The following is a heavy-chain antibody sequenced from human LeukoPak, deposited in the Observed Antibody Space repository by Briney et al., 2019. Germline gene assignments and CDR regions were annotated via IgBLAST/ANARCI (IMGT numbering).Heavy chain of an antibody. CDR2: IGSTSSYI. CDR1: GFTFSNYA. V-gene: IGHV3-21*01. CDR3: AKDLGY. J-gene: IGHJ4*02. Sequence: GGSLRLSCAASGFTFSNYAMNWVRQAPGKGLEWVSIIGSTSSYIYYADSVKGRFTISRDNAKNSLYLQMNSLRAEDTAVYYCAKDLGYWGQGTLVTVSS.